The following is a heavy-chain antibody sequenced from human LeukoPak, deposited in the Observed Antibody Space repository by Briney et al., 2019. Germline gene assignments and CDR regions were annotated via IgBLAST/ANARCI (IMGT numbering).Heavy chain of an antibody. CDR2: IYYSGST. J-gene: IGHJ4*02. Sequence: SETLSLTCTVSGGSISSYYWSWIRQPPGKGLEWIGYIYYSGSTNYNPSLKSRVTISVDTSKNQFSLKLSSVTAADTAVYYCAREGYRGSAGSDFDYWGQGTLVTVSS. V-gene: IGHV4-59*01. CDR1: GGSISSYY. CDR3: AREGYRGSAGSDFDY. D-gene: IGHD3-10*01.